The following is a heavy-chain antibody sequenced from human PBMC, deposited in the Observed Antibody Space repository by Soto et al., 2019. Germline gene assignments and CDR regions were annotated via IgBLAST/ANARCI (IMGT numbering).Heavy chain of an antibody. V-gene: IGHV4-4*07. CDR1: GGSFRSDY. D-gene: IGHD2-15*01. Sequence: SETRSLTCTVPGGSFRSDYWNWIRQPAGKGLEWLGRIFTTVTTNYSPSLKSRVSMSVDTSRNQFSLELRAVTAADTGVYYCATAGRSETGSFQCFYDCRDQGPLVTVS. CDR2: IFTTVTT. J-gene: IGHJ4*02. CDR3: ATAGRSETGSFQCFYDC.